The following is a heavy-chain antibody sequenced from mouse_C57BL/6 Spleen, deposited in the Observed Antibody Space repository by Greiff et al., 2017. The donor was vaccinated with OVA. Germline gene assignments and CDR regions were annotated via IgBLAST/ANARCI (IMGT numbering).Heavy chain of an antibody. D-gene: IGHD2-1*01. V-gene: IGHV1-52*01. Sequence: VQLQQPGAELVRPGSSVKLSCKASGYTFTSYWMHWVKQRPIQGLEWIGNIDPSDSETHYNQKFKDKATLTVDKSSSTAYMQLSSLTSEDSAVYYCARDYGNSYYFDYWGQGTTLTASS. CDR3: ARDYGNSYYFDY. J-gene: IGHJ2*01. CDR1: GYTFTSYW. CDR2: IDPSDSET.